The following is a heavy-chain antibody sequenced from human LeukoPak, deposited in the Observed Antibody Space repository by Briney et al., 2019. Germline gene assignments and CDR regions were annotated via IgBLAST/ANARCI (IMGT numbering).Heavy chain of an antibody. CDR3: ARGFSSGWYGGDWFDP. D-gene: IGHD6-19*01. CDR2: ISSSGSTI. Sequence: GGSLRLSCAVSGFTFSDYYMSWVRQAPGKGLEWVSYISSSGSTIYYADSVKGRFTISRDNAKNSLYLQMNSLRAEDTAVYYCARGFSSGWYGGDWFDPWGQGTLVTVSS. J-gene: IGHJ5*02. V-gene: IGHV3-11*04. CDR1: GFTFSDYY.